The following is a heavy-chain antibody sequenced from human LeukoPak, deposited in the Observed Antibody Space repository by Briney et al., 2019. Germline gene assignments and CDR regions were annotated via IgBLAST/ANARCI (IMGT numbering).Heavy chain of an antibody. CDR1: GGTFSSYA. J-gene: IGHJ4*02. D-gene: IGHD3-22*01. V-gene: IGHV1-69*06. CDR2: IIPIFGAT. Sequence: SVKVSCKASGGTFSSYAISWVRQAPGQGLELMGRIIPIFGATNYAQKFQGRVKITADKSTSTAYMELSSLRSEDTAVYYCARDVPAHCYDSSGYYYVDYWGQGTLVTVSS. CDR3: ARDVPAHCYDSSGYYYVDY.